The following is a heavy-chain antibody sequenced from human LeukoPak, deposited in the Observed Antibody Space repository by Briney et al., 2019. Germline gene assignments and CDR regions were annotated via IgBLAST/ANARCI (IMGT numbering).Heavy chain of an antibody. CDR1: GFSFSDYY. CDR3: AKRYGGSSAYFDY. V-gene: IGHV3-11*01. D-gene: IGHD3-16*01. CDR2: ISSGGDTI. J-gene: IGHJ4*02. Sequence: PGRSLTLSCAASGFSFSDYYMIWVRQSPGRGLEWVSIISSGGDTIYYSDSVRGRFSVSRDNARKSLYLQMNSLRPEDSAVYYCAKRYGGSSAYFDYWGQGTLVTVSS.